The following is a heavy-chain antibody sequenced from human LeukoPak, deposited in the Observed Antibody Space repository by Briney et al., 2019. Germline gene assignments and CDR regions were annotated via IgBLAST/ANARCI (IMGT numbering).Heavy chain of an antibody. D-gene: IGHD6-13*01. CDR1: GYTFTSYA. CDR3: ARGLTYSSSWIY. J-gene: IGHJ4*02. Sequence: ASVKVSCKASGYTFTSYAMHWVRQAPGQRLEWMGWINAGNGNTKYSQKFQGRVTITRDTSASTAYMELSSLRSEDTAVYYCARGLTYSSSWIYWGQGTLVTVSS. CDR2: INAGNGNT. V-gene: IGHV1-3*01.